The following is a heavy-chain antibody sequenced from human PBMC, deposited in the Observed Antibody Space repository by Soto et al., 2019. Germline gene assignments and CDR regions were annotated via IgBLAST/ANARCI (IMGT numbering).Heavy chain of an antibody. CDR1: GVSVRTKY. V-gene: IGHV3-66*01. D-gene: IGHD2-8*01. Sequence: GESLRLSCTASGVSVRTKYMNWVRQPPEKGQEWLSLIQSGGSTYYADSVKCRFTISRDNSENTLFLQMNSLRVEDTAVYYCTRDFVVFNGTTTTGVPMHFWGKGTTFTVS. CDR3: TRDFVVFNGTTTTGVPMHF. CDR2: IQSGGST. J-gene: IGHJ6*03.